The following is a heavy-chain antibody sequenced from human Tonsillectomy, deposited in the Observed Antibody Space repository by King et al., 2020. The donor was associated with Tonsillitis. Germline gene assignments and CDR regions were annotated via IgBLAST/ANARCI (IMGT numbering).Heavy chain of an antibody. CDR2: VYHSGST. J-gene: IGHJ2*01. Sequence: VQLQESGPGLVKPSETLSLTCTVSGYSISSGYYWGWIRQPPGKGLEWIGSVYHSGSTYYNPSLRSRVTISVDTSKMQFSLTLTSVTAADTAVYYCASGECGSNWYQWYFDLWGRGTLVSVSS. D-gene: IGHD6-13*01. V-gene: IGHV4-38-2*02. CDR1: GYSISSGYY. CDR3: ASGECGSNWYQWYFDL.